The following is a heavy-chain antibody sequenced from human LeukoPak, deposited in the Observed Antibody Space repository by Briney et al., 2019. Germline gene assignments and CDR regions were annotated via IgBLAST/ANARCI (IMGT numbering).Heavy chain of an antibody. D-gene: IGHD3-3*01. CDR3: ARDRFLEWLEYNWFDP. CDR1: GGTFSSYT. CDR2: IIPILGIA. V-gene: IGHV1-69*04. J-gene: IGHJ5*02. Sequence: GASVKVSCKASGGTFSSYTISWVRQAPGQGLEWMGRIIPILGIANYAQKFQGGVTITADKSTSAAYMELSSLRSEDTAVYYCARDRFLEWLEYNWFDPWGQGTLVTVSS.